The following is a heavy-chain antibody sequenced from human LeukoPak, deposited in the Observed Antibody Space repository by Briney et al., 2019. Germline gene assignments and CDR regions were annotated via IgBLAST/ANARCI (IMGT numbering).Heavy chain of an antibody. D-gene: IGHD2-2*01. CDR1: GFTFSSYW. J-gene: IGHJ4*02. Sequence: GGSLRLSCAASGFTFSSYWMSWVRQAPGTGLEWLGRIKSKTDGGTTEYAVPVKGRFTISRDDSKNTLYLQMNSLKAEDTAVYYCAARYCTSLSCYDLYWGQGTLVTVSS. CDR3: AARYCTSLSCYDLY. CDR2: IKSKTDGGTT. V-gene: IGHV3-15*01.